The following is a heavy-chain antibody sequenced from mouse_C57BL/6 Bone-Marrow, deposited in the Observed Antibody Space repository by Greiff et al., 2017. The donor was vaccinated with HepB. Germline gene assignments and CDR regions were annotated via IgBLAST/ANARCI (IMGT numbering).Heavy chain of an antibody. CDR3: ARQTSTGTMDY. CDR2: ISNGGGST. V-gene: IGHV5-12*01. Sequence: EVHLVESGGGLVQPGGSLKLSCAASGFTFSDYYMYWVRQTPEKRLEWVAYISNGGGSTYYPDTVKGRFTISRDNAKNTLYLQMSRLKSEDTAMYYCARQTSTGTMDYWGQGTSVTGSS. D-gene: IGHD4-1*02. CDR1: GFTFSDYY. J-gene: IGHJ4*01.